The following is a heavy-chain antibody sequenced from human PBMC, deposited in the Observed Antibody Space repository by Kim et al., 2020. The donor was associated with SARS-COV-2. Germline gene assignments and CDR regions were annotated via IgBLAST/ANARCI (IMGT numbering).Heavy chain of an antibody. Sequence: RYSPAFQGQVTISADKSISTAYLQWSSLKASDTAMYYCARSGYRNWFDPWGQGTLVTVSS. J-gene: IGHJ5*02. D-gene: IGHD5-18*01. V-gene: IGHV5-51*01. CDR3: ARSGYRNWFDP.